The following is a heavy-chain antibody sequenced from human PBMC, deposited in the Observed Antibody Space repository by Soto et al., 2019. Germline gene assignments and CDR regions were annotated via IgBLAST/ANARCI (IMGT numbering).Heavy chain of an antibody. J-gene: IGHJ4*02. V-gene: IGHV3-23*01. Sequence: EVQLLESGGGLAQPGGSLRLSCAASGFTFSGYTMAWVRQAPGKGLEWVSTISHSGESTYYAEYVKGRFTISRDNSKNTLYLQMNSLRGEDTAVYFCSKDGWENWGQGTLVTVAS. CDR1: GFTFSGYT. CDR2: ISHSGEST. D-gene: IGHD6-19*01. CDR3: SKDGWEN.